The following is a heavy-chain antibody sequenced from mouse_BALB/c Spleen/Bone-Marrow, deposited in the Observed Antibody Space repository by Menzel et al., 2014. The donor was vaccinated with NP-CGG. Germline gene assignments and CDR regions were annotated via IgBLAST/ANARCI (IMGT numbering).Heavy chain of an antibody. V-gene: IGHV4-1*02. CDR2: INPDSTTI. J-gene: IGHJ3*01. CDR3: AGLCYCAGFAY. D-gene: IGHD1-1*01. CDR1: GFDFRRYW. Sequence: EVQLVESGGGLVQPGGSLKLSCAASGFDFRRYWMGWVRQAPGKGLGWIGEINPDSTTINYKPSLQYKFIISRDNAKNTLFLQMSNVRSEDTALYYCAGLCYCAGFAYWGQGTLVTVSA.